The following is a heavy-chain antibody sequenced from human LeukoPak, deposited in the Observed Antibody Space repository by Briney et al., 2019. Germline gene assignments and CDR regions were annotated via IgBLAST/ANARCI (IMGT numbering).Heavy chain of an antibody. CDR2: ITNDGDFT. CDR3: AKGGISSSGLGD. Sequence: GGSLRLSCAASGFIFSISDMTWVRQAPGKGLDWVASITNDGDFTYYAGSVKGRFTIPRDNSKSTLSLEMNRLRAEDTAVYYCAKGGISSSGLGDGGQGTLVTVSS. D-gene: IGHD6-25*01. V-gene: IGHV3-23*01. CDR1: GFIFSISD. J-gene: IGHJ4*02.